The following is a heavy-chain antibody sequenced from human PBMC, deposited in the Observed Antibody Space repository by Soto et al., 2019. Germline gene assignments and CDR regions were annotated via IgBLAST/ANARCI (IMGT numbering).Heavy chain of an antibody. CDR1: GGTFSSYA. D-gene: IGHD6-6*01. J-gene: IGHJ6*02. CDR3: ARESRSPNYLYYGMDV. Sequence: QVQLVQSGAEVKKPGSSVKVSCRASGGTFSSYAVSWVRQAPGQGLEWMGVIIPLLNTPKYVEKFQGRVTITADPSATTAYPELSSLTSEDKAVYYCARESRSPNYLYYGMDVWGQGTTVTVSS. V-gene: IGHV1-69*01. CDR2: IIPLLNTP.